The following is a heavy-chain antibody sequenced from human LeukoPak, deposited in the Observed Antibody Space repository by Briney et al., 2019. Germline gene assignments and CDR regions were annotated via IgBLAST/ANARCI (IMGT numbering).Heavy chain of an antibody. D-gene: IGHD6-19*01. CDR1: GGTFSSYA. CDR3: AREGIAVAGTGHYYYYMDV. J-gene: IGHJ6*03. Sequence: GASVKVSCKASGGTFSSYAISWARQAPGQGLEWRGGIIPIFGTANYAQKFQGRVTITTDESTSTAYMELSSLRSEDTAVYYCAREGIAVAGTGHYYYYMDVWGKGTTVAVSS. V-gene: IGHV1-69*05. CDR2: IIPIFGTA.